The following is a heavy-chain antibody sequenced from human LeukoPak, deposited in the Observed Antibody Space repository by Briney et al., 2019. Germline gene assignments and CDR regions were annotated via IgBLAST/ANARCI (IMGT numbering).Heavy chain of an antibody. CDR3: AREYPSYDSNSYGMDV. J-gene: IGHJ6*02. D-gene: IGHD3-22*01. CDR1: GFTFSSYG. Sequence: GGSLRLSCAASGFTFSSYGMHWVRQAPGKGLEWVAVIWYDGSNKYYADSVKSRFTISRDNSKNTLYLQMNSLRAEDTAVYYCAREYPSYDSNSYGMDVWGQGTTVTVS. CDR2: IWYDGSNK. V-gene: IGHV3-33*01.